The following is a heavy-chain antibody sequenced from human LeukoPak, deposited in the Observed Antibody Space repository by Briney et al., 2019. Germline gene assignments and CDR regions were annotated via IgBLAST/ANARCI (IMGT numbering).Heavy chain of an antibody. D-gene: IGHD5-24*01. CDR3: ARVDGDGYNIPDY. CDR1: GESFSSYY. V-gene: IGHV4-34*01. Sequence: PSETLSLTCAVSGESFSSYYWRWIRQPPGKGLEWIGEINHSGNTNYNPSLKSRVTISVDTSKNQFSLKLSSVTAADTAVYYCARVDGDGYNIPDYWGQGTLVTVSS. J-gene: IGHJ4*02. CDR2: INHSGNT.